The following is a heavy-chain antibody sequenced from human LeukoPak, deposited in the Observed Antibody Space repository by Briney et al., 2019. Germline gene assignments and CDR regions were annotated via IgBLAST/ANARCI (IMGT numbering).Heavy chain of an antibody. V-gene: IGHV1-69*04. D-gene: IGHD3-22*01. J-gene: IGHJ4*02. CDR1: GGTSNSHA. CDR3: ATTNDGGGYQWGDFFDF. CDR2: IIPNLGTT. Sequence: SVKVSCKASGGTSNSHAISWVRQAPGQGLEWMGRIIPNLGTTNRAQNFQDRVTLTADKSTNTAYMGLASLTSDDTAVYYCATTNDGGGYQWGDFFDFWGQGTLVTVSS.